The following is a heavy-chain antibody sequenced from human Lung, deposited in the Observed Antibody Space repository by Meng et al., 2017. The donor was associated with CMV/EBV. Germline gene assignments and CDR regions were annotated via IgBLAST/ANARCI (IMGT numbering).Heavy chain of an antibody. V-gene: IGHV4-34*01. CDR1: GGSFSGYY. CDR3: ARSKRNNYYGSGSYSKNYGMDV. D-gene: IGHD3-10*01. Sequence: LRLSXAVYGGSFSGYYWSWIRQPPGKGLEWIGEINHSGSTNYNPSLKSRVTISVDTSKNQFSLKLSSVTAADTAVYYCARSKRNNYYGSGSYSKNYGMDVWGQGTTVTVSS. CDR2: INHSGST. J-gene: IGHJ6*02.